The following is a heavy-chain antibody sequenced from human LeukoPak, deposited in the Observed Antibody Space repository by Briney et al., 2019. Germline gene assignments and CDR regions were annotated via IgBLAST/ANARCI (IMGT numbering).Heavy chain of an antibody. Sequence: GGSLRLSCAASGFTFSTYGMSWVRQPPGKGLEWVSGISGSGGSTYYAGSVKGRFTISRDNSENTLYLQMNRLRAEDTARYYCAKDRQQLANLDYWGQGTLVTVSS. CDR1: GFTFSTYG. CDR2: ISGSGGST. J-gene: IGHJ4*02. D-gene: IGHD6-13*01. V-gene: IGHV3-23*01. CDR3: AKDRQQLANLDY.